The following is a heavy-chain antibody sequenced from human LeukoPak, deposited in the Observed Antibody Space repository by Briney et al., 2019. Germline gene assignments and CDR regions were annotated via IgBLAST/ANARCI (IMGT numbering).Heavy chain of an antibody. CDR2: IIPIFGTA. CDR3: ASGVVPAAMFLDAFDI. D-gene: IGHD2-2*01. J-gene: IGHJ3*02. V-gene: IGHV1-69*01. CDR1: GATFTIYA. Sequence: SVNVSCKASGATFTIYAISWVRHAPGQGHEWMGGIIPIFGTANYAQKFPGRVTITADESTSTAYMELSSLRSEDTAVYYCASGVVPAAMFLDAFDIWGQGTMVTVSS.